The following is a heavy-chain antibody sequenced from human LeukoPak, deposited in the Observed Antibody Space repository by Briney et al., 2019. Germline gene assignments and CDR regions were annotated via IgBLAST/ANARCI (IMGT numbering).Heavy chain of an antibody. V-gene: IGHV4-30-4*08. Sequence: SETLSLTCTVSGGSISSGGFYWNWIRQFPGKGLEWIGYIYYSGSTYYNPSLKSRVTISVDTSKKQSSLKLSSVTAADTAVYYCASTPSGSSAWYYFDKWGQGTLVTVSS. J-gene: IGHJ4*02. D-gene: IGHD6-19*01. CDR3: ASTPSGSSAWYYFDK. CDR1: GGSISSGGFY. CDR2: IYYSGST.